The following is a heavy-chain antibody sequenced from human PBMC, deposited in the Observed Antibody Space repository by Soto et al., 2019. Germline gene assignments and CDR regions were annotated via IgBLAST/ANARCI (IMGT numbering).Heavy chain of an antibody. CDR1: GFTFSSYS. CDR2: ISSSSSYI. V-gene: IGHV3-21*01. D-gene: IGHD3-3*01. CDR3: ARDQRDYDFWSVGDAFDI. Sequence: EVQLVESGGGLVKPGGSLRLSCAASGFTFSSYSMNWVRQAPGKGLEWVSSISSSSSYIYYADSVKGRFTISRDNSKNSLYLQMNSLRAEDTAVYYCARDQRDYDFWSVGDAFDIWGQGTMVTVSS. J-gene: IGHJ3*02.